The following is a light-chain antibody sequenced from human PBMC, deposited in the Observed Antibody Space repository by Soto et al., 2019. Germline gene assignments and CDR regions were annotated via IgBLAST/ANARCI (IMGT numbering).Light chain of an antibody. Sequence: QAVVTQPPSVSGAPGQTVTISCTGSSSNIGTFHVHWYQQLPGTTPKLLIFANNNRASGVPDRFSGSKSGTSASLAITGLQAEDEGDYYCQSSDSRLYGSLFGGGTKLTVL. J-gene: IGLJ3*02. CDR2: ANN. CDR3: QSSDSRLYGSL. V-gene: IGLV1-40*01. CDR1: SSNIGTFH.